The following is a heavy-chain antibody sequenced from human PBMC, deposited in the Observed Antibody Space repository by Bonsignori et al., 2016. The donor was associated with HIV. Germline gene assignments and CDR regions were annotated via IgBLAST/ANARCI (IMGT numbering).Heavy chain of an antibody. CDR3: AKGRSSGRFPDIY. D-gene: IGHD1-26*01. V-gene: IGHV3-23*01. Sequence: EVELLESGGGLVQPGGSLRLSCVASGFTFSNYAMTWVRQVPGKGLEWVSALSGHGRTTYYADSVRGRFTISRDNSKNTLFLQMNSLKAEDTAVYYCAKGRSSGRFPDIYWGQGTPWSPS. CDR2: LSGHGRTT. CDR1: GFTFSNYA. J-gene: IGHJ4*02.